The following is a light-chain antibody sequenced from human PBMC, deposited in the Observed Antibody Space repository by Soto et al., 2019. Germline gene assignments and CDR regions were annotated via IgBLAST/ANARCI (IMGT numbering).Light chain of an antibody. CDR1: QYVGTR. CDR3: QQRANWPLT. Sequence: EIVLTQCPATLSSSPGETATLSCRASQYVGTRLAWYQHKPGQAPRLLIYYTSNRATGIPARFSGSGSGTDFTLIISSLEPEDFAVYYCQQRANWPLTFGGGTKMDIK. CDR2: YTS. V-gene: IGKV3-11*01. J-gene: IGKJ4*01.